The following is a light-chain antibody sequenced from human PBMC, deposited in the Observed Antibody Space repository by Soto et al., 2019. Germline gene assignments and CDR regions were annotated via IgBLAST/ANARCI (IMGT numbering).Light chain of an antibody. V-gene: IGKV3-15*01. CDR1: RSVSSN. CDR2: GAS. CDR3: QQYDSSWT. J-gene: IGKJ1*01. Sequence: EIVMTQSPATLSVSPGERATLSCRASRSVSSNLAWYQQKPGQAPRLLIYGASTRATGIPARFSGSGSGTEFTLTISSLQSEDFAVYYCQQYDSSWTFGQGTKVDIK.